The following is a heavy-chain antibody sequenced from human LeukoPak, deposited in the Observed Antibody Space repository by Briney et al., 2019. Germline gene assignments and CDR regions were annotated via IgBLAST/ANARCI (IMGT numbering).Heavy chain of an antibody. CDR1: GGSISSYY. D-gene: IGHD3-3*01. J-gene: IGHJ4*02. Sequence: SETLSLTCTVSGGSISSYYWSWIRQPAGKGLEWIGRIYTSGSTNYNPSLKSRVTMSVDTSKNQFSLKLSSVTAADTAVYYCARGRYDFWSGRPIIDYWGQGTLVTVSS. CDR3: ARGRYDFWSGRPIIDY. CDR2: IYTSGST. V-gene: IGHV4-4*07.